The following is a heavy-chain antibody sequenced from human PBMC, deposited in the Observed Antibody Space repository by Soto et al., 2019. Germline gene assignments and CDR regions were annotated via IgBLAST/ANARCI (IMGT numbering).Heavy chain of an antibody. CDR2: INHSGST. V-gene: IGHV4-34*01. CDR3: ARTYYDFCSGYWRRLDP. J-gene: IGHJ5*02. D-gene: IGHD3-3*01. CDR1: GGSISSYY. Sequence: SETLSLTCTVSGGSISSYYWSWVRQPPGKGLEWIGEINHSGSTNYNPSLKSRVTISIDTSKNQFSLKLSSVTAADTAVYYCARTYYDFCSGYWRRLDPWGQGTLVPVSS.